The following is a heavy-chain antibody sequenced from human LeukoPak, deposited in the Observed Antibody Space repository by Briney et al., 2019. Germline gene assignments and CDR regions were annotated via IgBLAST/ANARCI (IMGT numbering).Heavy chain of an antibody. CDR2: MNPNSGNT. CDR3: ASMGYCSGGSCYPYYYYGMDV. J-gene: IGHJ6*02. CDR1: GYTFTSYD. D-gene: IGHD2-15*01. Sequence: ASVKVSCKASGYTFTSYDINWVRQATGQGLEWMGWMNPNSGNTGYAQKFQGRVTVTRNTSISTAHMELSSLRSEDTAVYYCASMGYCSGGSCYPYYYYGMDVWGQGTTVTVSS. V-gene: IGHV1-8*01.